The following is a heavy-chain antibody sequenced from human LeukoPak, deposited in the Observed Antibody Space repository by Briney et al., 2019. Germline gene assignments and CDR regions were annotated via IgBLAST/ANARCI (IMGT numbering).Heavy chain of an antibody. J-gene: IGHJ4*02. CDR3: ARRLRSSSGHFDY. CDR1: GGSLSSYY. V-gene: IGHV4-59*01. CDR2: IYYSGST. Sequence: SETLSLTCTVSGGSLSSYYWSWIRQPPGKGLEWIGYIYYSGSTNYNPSLTSRVTVSVDTSKNQFSLKLSSVTAADTAVYYCARRLRSSSGHFDYGAREPWSPSPQ. D-gene: IGHD6-6*01.